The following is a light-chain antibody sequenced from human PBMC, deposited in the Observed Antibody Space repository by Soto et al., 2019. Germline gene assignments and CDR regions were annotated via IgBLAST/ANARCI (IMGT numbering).Light chain of an antibody. CDR1: QSVSSDY. CDR3: QQYGDYNSPRYS. CDR2: ATS. J-gene: IGKJ2*03. V-gene: IGKV3-20*01. Sequence: ESVFTLSPGTLSLSPGDRVTLSCGASQSVSSDYLAWYQQKPGQAPRLVIYATSRRATGIPDRFSGSGSGTDFTLTISRLEPEDFAMYYCQQYGDYNSPRYSFGQGTRLEI.